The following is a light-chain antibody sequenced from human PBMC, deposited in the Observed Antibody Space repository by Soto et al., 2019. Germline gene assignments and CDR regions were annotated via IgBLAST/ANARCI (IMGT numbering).Light chain of an antibody. CDR1: QSISTW. Sequence: DIQMTQSPSTLSASVGDRVTITCRASQSISTWLALYQQKPGQAPKLFIYDASILNSGVPSRFTGSGDGTEFTLAVSNLQPEDSATYYCQQYHSLWAFGQGTKLEIK. CDR3: QQYHSLWA. J-gene: IGKJ1*01. V-gene: IGKV1-5*01. CDR2: DAS.